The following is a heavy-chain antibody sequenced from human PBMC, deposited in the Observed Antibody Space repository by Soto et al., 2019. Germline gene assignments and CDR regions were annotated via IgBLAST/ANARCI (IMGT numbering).Heavy chain of an antibody. CDR1: GYSFTKYW. V-gene: IGHV5-51*01. CDR3: VRMVFSGGGYISYYYYGMDI. CDR2: IYPDESDT. J-gene: IGHJ6*04. Sequence: PGESLKISCKGSGYSFTKYWIGWVRQMPGKGLEWMAIIYPDESDTRYSPSFQGQVTISADNSISTAYLQWSSLKASDTAMYYCVRMVFSGGGYISYYYYGMDIWGKGTTDTVSS. D-gene: IGHD5-12*01.